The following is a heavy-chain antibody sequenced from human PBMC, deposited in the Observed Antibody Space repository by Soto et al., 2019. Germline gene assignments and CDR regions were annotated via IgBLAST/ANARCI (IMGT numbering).Heavy chain of an antibody. Sequence: QVQLQESGPGLVKPSETLSLTCTVSGGSISSYYWGWIRPPPGKGLEWIGYIYYRGSTNYNPALKIRVTLQVDTSKNHCSLKLSSVPAADTAVYYCARVAGDYVITFDYWGQGTLVTVSS. D-gene: IGHD4-17*01. CDR2: IYYRGST. V-gene: IGHV4-59*01. CDR1: GGSISSYY. J-gene: IGHJ4*02. CDR3: ARVAGDYVITFDY.